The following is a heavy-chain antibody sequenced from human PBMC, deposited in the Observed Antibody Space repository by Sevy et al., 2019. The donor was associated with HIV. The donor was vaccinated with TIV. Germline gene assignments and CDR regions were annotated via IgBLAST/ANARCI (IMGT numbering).Heavy chain of an antibody. CDR2: IKQDESEK. D-gene: IGHD3-22*01. J-gene: IGHJ4*02. V-gene: IGHV3-7*01. CDR3: AKGNSGSFDY. Sequence: VGSLRLSCAASGFSFSTYWMHWVLQVPGKELEWVANIKQDESEKYYVASVKGRFTISRDNAKNSVYLEMNSLRPEDTAIYYSAKGNSGSFDYWGQGTLVTVSS. CDR1: GFSFSTYW.